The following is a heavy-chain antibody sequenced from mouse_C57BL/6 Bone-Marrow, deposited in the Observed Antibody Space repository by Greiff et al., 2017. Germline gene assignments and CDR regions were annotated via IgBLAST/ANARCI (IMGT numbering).Heavy chain of an antibody. D-gene: IGHD1-1*01. J-gene: IGHJ2*01. CDR2: LYPGDGDT. CDR3: ARRVIWSTVVAPYYFDY. V-gene: IGHV1-80*01. CDR1: GYAFSSYW. Sequence: VKLMESGAELVKPGASVKISCKASGYAFSSYWMNWVKQRPGKGLEWIGQLYPGDGDTNYNGKFKGKATLTADKSSSTAFMQLSSLTSEDSAVYFCARRVIWSTVVAPYYFDYWGQGTTLTVSS.